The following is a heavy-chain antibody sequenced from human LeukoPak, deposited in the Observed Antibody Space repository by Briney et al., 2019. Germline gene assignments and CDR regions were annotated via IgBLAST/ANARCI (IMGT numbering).Heavy chain of an antibody. CDR3: TTLNYDFWSGSHYFYYYMDV. CDR2: IKSKPDGGTT. D-gene: IGHD3-3*01. J-gene: IGHJ6*03. Sequence: GGPLRLSCAASGFTFNNAWMSWVRQAPGKGLEWVGRIKSKPDGGTTDYAAPVKGRFTVSRDDSKNMLYLQMNSLNTEDTAVYYCTTLNYDFWSGSHYFYYYMDVWGKGTTVTVSS. V-gene: IGHV3-15*01. CDR1: GFTFNNAW.